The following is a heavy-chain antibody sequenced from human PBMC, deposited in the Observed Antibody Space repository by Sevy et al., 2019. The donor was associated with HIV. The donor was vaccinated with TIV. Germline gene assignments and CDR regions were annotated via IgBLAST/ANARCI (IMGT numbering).Heavy chain of an antibody. CDR1: GYTFTSYG. V-gene: IGHV1-18*04. CDR3: ARVSTFGGVIASYYFDY. J-gene: IGHJ4*02. D-gene: IGHD3-16*02. Sequence: ASVKVSSKASGYTFTSYGISWVRQAPGQGLEWMGWISDYNGNTNYAQKLQGRVTMTTDTSTSTAYMELRSLRSDDTAVYYCARVSTFGGVIASYYFDYWGQGTLVTVSS. CDR2: ISDYNGNT.